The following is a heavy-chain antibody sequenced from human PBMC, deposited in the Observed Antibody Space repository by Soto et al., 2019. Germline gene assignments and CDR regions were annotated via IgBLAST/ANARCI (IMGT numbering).Heavy chain of an antibody. Sequence: EVQLLESGGGFIQPGGSLRLSCAASGFTFSSYAMSWVRQAPGKGLQWVSAISNSGGTTYYADSVKGRFTISRDNSKNTLYLQMNSLRAEDTAVYYCAKYNSDGSGSYYNDFDSWGQGTLVTVSS. CDR1: GFTFSSYA. CDR2: ISNSGGTT. J-gene: IGHJ4*02. V-gene: IGHV3-23*01. CDR3: AKYNSDGSGSYYNDFDS. D-gene: IGHD3-10*01.